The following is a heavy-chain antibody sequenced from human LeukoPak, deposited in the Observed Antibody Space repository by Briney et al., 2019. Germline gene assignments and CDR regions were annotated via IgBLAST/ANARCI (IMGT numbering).Heavy chain of an antibody. Sequence: GRSLRLSCTVSGFTFGNYAMTWVRQGPGKGLESVSSASTDGTPYYANSVKGRFTISRDNSKSTLYLRMNSLRAEDTAVYYCAKLGHGGYYSYMDVWGKGTTVTVSS. D-gene: IGHD2-21*01. CDR2: ASTDGTP. V-gene: IGHV3-23*01. J-gene: IGHJ6*03. CDR1: GFTFGNYA. CDR3: AKLGHGGYYSYMDV.